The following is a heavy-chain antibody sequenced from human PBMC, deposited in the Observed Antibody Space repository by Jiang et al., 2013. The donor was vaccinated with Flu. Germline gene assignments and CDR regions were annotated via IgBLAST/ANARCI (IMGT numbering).Heavy chain of an antibody. D-gene: IGHD2-2*01. CDR1: GDSITSGY. V-gene: IGHV4-59*01. Sequence: GLVKPSETLSLACTVSGDSITSGYWSWIRQPPGKGLEWIGYVYYNGSTKYNPSLRSRVSLSVDTSKNQISLKLNSVTAADTAVYYCARSGQCTSFSCYAVYAMDVWGQGTTVTVSS. CDR2: VYYNGST. CDR3: ARSGQCTSFSCYAVYAMDV. J-gene: IGHJ6*02.